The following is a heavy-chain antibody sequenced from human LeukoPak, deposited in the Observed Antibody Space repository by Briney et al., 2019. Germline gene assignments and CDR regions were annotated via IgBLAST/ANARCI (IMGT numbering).Heavy chain of an antibody. CDR2: FDPEDGET. CDR1: RYTLTDLS. Sequence: ASVKVSCKAARYTLTDLSMHGVRQAPGKGLEGMGGFDPEDGETIYAQKFQGRVTMTEDTSTDPAYMGLSSLRSEDTAVYFCGRQTYDGYGGIRRGDDAFDVWGQGTMVTVS. CDR3: GRQTYDGYGGIRRGDDAFDV. D-gene: IGHD2-15*01. J-gene: IGHJ3*01. V-gene: IGHV1-24*01.